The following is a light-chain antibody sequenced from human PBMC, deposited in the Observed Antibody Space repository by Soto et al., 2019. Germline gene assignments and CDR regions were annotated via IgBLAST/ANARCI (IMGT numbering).Light chain of an antibody. CDR1: SSDVGGFDH. J-gene: IGLJ1*01. CDR3: NSFTTTNTYV. V-gene: IGLV2-14*03. CDR2: DVS. Sequence: QSVLTQPASVSGSPGQSITISCTGASSDVGGFDHVSWYQQHPGKVPRLLIYDVSSRPXGVSDRXSGSKSGNTASLTISGXXAXXXXDYYCNSFTTTNTYVFGTGTKVTVL.